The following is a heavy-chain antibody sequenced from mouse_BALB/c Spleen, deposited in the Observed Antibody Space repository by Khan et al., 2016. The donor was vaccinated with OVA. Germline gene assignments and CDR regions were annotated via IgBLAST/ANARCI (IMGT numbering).Heavy chain of an antibody. CDR1: GFTFSNYW. CDR2: IRLKSNNYAT. CDR3: TPLTGDDVDY. Sequence: EVKLLESGGGLVQPGGSMKLSCVASGFTFSNYWMNWVRQSPEKGLEWVAEIRLKSNNYATHYAESVKGRFTISRDDSKSSVYLQMNNLIAEDTGIYYCTPLTGDDVDYWGQGTTLTVSS. J-gene: IGHJ2*01. D-gene: IGHD2-2*01. V-gene: IGHV6-6*02.